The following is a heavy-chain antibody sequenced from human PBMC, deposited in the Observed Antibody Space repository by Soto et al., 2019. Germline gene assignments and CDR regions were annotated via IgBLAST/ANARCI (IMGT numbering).Heavy chain of an antibody. CDR1: GFTFSSYG. Sequence: QVQLVESGGGVVQPGRSLRLSCAASGFTFSSYGMHWVRQAPGKGLEWVAVIWYDGSNKYYADSVKGRFTISRDNSKNTLYLQMNSLRAEDTAVYYCARDGNIVLMVYEIGGNFDYWGQGTLVTVSS. D-gene: IGHD2-8*01. V-gene: IGHV3-33*01. CDR2: IWYDGSNK. CDR3: ARDGNIVLMVYEIGGNFDY. J-gene: IGHJ4*02.